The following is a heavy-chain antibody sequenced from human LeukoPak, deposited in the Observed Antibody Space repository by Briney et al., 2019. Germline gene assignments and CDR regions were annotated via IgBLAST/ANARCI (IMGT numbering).Heavy chain of an antibody. CDR3: ARGRRYYGSGSSYGMDV. D-gene: IGHD3-10*01. CDR2: INHSGST. CDR1: GGSFSGYY. V-gene: IGHV4-34*01. Sequence: SETLSLTCAVYGGSFSGYYWSWIRQPPGKGLEWIGEINHSGSTNYNPSLKSRVTISVDTSKNQFSLKLSSVTAADTAVHYCARGRRYYGSGSSYGMDVWGQGTTVTVSS. J-gene: IGHJ6*02.